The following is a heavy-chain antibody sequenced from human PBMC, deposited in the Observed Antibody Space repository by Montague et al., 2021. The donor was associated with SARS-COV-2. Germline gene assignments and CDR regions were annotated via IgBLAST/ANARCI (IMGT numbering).Heavy chain of an antibody. D-gene: IGHD1-26*01. J-gene: IGHJ3*02. CDR1: GGSISSHNYY. CDR2: IYDSGST. Sequence: SETLSLTCTVSGGSISSHNYYWDWIRQPPGKGLEWIGSIYDSGSTYYNPPLKSRVTISVDTSKNHFSLKLNSVTAADTAFYYCARRGRKLLPVATTIGGFDIGGQGTMVTVSS. V-gene: IGHV4-39*02. CDR3: ARRGRKLLPVATTIGGFDI.